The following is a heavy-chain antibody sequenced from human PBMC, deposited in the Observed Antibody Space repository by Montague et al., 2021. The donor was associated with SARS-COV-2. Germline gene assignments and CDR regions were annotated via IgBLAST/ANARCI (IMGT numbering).Heavy chain of an antibody. D-gene: IGHD3-10*01. V-gene: IGHV4-4*07. CDR3: ARHVRSLMVRGPDFDY. Sequence: SETLSLTCTVSGGSISSYYWSWIRQPAGKGLEWIGRIYTSGSTNYNPSLKSRVTMSVDTSKNQFSLKLRSVTAADTAVYYCARHVRSLMVRGPDFDYWGQGTLVTVSS. J-gene: IGHJ4*02. CDR1: GGSISSYY. CDR2: IYTSGST.